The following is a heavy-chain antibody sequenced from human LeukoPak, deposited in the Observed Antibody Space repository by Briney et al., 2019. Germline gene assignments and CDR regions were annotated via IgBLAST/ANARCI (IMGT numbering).Heavy chain of an antibody. J-gene: IGHJ4*02. D-gene: IGHD4-17*01. V-gene: IGHV1-2*06. CDR3: ARDRHTVTTYMGY. Sequence: ASVKVSCQASGYTFTGYYMHWVRQAPGQGLEWMGRINPNSGGTNYAQKFQGRVTMTRDTSISKAYMDLSRLRSDDAAVYSCARDRHTVTTYMGYWGQGTLVTVSS. CDR1: GYTFTGYY. CDR2: INPNSGGT.